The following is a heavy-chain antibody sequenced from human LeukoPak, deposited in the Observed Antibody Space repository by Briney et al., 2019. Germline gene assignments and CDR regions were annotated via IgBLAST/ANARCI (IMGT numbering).Heavy chain of an antibody. V-gene: IGHV4-34*01. CDR1: GGSFSGYY. Sequence: SETLSLTCAAYGGSFSGYYWSWIRQPPGKGLEWIGEINHSGSTNYNPSLKSRVTISVDTSKNQFSLKLSSVTAADTAVYYCARASQRWLRHRGFDYWGQGTLVTVSS. CDR3: ARASQRWLRHRGFDY. CDR2: INHSGST. J-gene: IGHJ4*02. D-gene: IGHD5-24*01.